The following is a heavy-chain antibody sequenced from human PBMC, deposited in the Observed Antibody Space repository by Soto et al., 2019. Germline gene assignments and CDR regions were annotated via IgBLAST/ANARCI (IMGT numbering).Heavy chain of an antibody. CDR2: VTGSGDST. CDR1: GFTFSNYA. V-gene: IGHV3-23*01. J-gene: IGHJ4*02. CDR3: ARDTYYDSSGSDY. Sequence: GGSLRLSCAASGFTFSNYAMSWVRQAPGKGLEWVSGVTGSGDSTYYADSVKGRFTISRDNSKNTLYLQMNSLRAEDTAVYYCARDTYYDSSGSDYWGQGTLVTVSS. D-gene: IGHD3-22*01.